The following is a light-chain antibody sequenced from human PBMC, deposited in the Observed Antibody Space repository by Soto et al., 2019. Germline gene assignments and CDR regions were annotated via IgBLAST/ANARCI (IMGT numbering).Light chain of an antibody. CDR3: SSYTSSRTYV. J-gene: IGLJ1*01. CDR2: EVS. CDR1: SSDVGGYNY. Sequence: QSALTHPASVSWSPGHSITISCTGTSSDVGGYNYVSWYQQHPGKAPKLMIYEVSNRPSGVSNRFSGSKSGNTASLTISGLQAEDEADYYCSSYTSSRTYVFGTGTKSPS. V-gene: IGLV2-14*01.